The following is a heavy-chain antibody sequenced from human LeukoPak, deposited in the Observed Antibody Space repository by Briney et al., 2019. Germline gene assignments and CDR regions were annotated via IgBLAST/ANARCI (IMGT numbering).Heavy chain of an antibody. CDR1: GGSISSSSYY. Sequence: PSETLSLTCTVSGGSISSSSYYWGWGRRPPGKGLEWIGSIYYCGSTYYNPSLKSRVTISVYTSKKQFSLKLSSVTAADSAVYYCAKRVVVGSTPPKGWFDPWGQGTLVTVSS. CDR2: IYYCGST. CDR3: AKRVVVGSTPPKGWFDP. D-gene: IGHD2-15*01. V-gene: IGHV4-39*01. J-gene: IGHJ5*02.